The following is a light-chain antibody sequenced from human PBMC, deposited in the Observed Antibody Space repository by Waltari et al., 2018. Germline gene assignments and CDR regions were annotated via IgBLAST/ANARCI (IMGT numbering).Light chain of an antibody. V-gene: IGLV1-47*01. CDR2: K. J-gene: IGLJ3*02. CDR1: TSNIGGND. CDR3: ATWDDSLSGV. Sequence: QSVLTQPPSASGSPGQTITISCSGSTSNIGGNDVYWYQHLPGTAPKLLIYKRRPSGLSERVSGSKSGTSASLAISGLRSEDEAYYYGATWDDSLSGVFGGGTKLTV.